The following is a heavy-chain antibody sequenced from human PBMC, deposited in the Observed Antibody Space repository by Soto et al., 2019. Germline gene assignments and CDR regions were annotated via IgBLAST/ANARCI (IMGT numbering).Heavy chain of an antibody. D-gene: IGHD3-10*01. Sequence: QVQLQESGPGLVKPSGTLSLTCAVSGGSISSSNWWSWVRQPPGKGLEWIGEIYHSGSTNYNPSPKSRVTISVDKSKNQCSLKLSSATAADTAVYYCARDVVYYGSGSYPHYFDYWGQGTLVTVSA. V-gene: IGHV4-4*02. J-gene: IGHJ4*02. CDR3: ARDVVYYGSGSYPHYFDY. CDR2: IYHSGST. CDR1: GGSISSSNW.